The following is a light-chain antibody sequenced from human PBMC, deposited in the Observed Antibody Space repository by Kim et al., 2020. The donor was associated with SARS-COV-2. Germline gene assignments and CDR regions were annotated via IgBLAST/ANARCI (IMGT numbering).Light chain of an antibody. CDR1: QTVVSNY. Sequence: SPGERATHSCRASQTVVSNYLAWYQQKPGQAPRLLIYGASSRATGIPDRFSGSGSGTDFTLTVSRLEPEDSAVYYCQQYHSSPRTFGQGTKVDIK. CDR2: GAS. J-gene: IGKJ1*01. V-gene: IGKV3-20*01. CDR3: QQYHSSPRT.